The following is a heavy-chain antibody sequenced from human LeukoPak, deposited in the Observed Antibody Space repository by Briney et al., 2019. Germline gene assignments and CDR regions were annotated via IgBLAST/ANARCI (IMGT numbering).Heavy chain of an antibody. CDR2: IIPIFGTA. CDR1: GGTFSSYA. Sequence: SVKVSCKASGGTFSSYAISWVRQAPGQGLEWMGGIIPIFGTANYAQKFQGRVTITADESTSTAYMELSSLRSEDTAVYYCARGYCSSTSCYITTGNDAFDIWGQGTMVTVSS. CDR3: ARGYCSSTSCYITTGNDAFDI. J-gene: IGHJ3*02. D-gene: IGHD2-2*02. V-gene: IGHV1-69*13.